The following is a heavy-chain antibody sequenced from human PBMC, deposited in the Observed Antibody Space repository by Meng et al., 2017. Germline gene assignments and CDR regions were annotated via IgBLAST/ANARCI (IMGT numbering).Heavy chain of an antibody. CDR1: GDSFSGSCGC. CDR2: TYDRSKWYH. V-gene: IGHV6-1*01. D-gene: IGHD1-26*01. J-gene: IGHJ4*02. CDR3: ARLAQERYFDY. Sequence: QVQLQQCGPGLVKPSETLSLTCAVSGDSFSGSCGCWNWKSQAPWIGREGLGKTYDRSKWYHDYAVSVNSRIATTTDTSKKQFSLKLNSVTPEDTGVYDCARLAQERYFDYWGQGTLVTVSS.